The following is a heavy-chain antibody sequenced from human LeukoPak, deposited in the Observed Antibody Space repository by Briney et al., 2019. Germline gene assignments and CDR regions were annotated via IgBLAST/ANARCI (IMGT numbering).Heavy chain of an antibody. V-gene: IGHV5-51*01. CDR3: ARQGPALRPAY. J-gene: IGHJ4*02. CDR2: IYPGDSES. Sequence: GESLKISCKGSGYSFKSYWIGWVRQRPGKGLEWIGHIYPGDSESRYSPSFQGQVNMSVDKSINTAYLQWRSLKAADTAIYYCARQGPALRPAYWGQGTLVTVSS. CDR1: GYSFKSYW.